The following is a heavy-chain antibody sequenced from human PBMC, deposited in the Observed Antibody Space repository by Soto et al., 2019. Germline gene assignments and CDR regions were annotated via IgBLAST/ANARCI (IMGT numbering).Heavy chain of an antibody. J-gene: IGHJ4*02. CDR1: GFTFSSYS. CDR3: ARGNTSCWIFKNDY. Sequence: PGWSLRLSCAASGFTFSSYSMNWVRQAPGKGLEWVSSISSSSSYIYYADSVKGRFTISRDNAKNSLYLQMNSLRAEDTAVYYCARGNTSCWIFKNDYWGQGTLVTASS. V-gene: IGHV3-21*01. D-gene: IGHD3-3*01. CDR2: ISSSSSYI.